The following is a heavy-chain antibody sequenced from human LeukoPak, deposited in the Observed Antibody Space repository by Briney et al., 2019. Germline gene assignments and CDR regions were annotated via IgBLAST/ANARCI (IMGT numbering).Heavy chain of an antibody. V-gene: IGHV3-7*03. D-gene: IGHD2-21*01. CDR2: IKQDGSEK. CDR1: GFTFSSYW. J-gene: IGHJ3*02. CDR3: AKDKGGLPSAFDI. Sequence: LPGGSLRLSCAASGFTFSSYWMSWVRQAPGKGLEWVANIKQDGSEKYYVDSVKGRFTISRDNAKNSLYLQMNSLRAEDTALYYCAKDKGGLPSAFDIWGQGTMVTVSS.